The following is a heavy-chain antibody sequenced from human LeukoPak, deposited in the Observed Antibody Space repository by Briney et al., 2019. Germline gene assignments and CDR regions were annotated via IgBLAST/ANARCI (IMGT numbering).Heavy chain of an antibody. D-gene: IGHD6-13*01. CDR1: GGSISSSSYY. V-gene: IGHV4-39*01. CDR3: ARRGSSMYWFDP. J-gene: IGHJ5*02. CDR2: IYYSGIT. Sequence: SETLSLTCTVPGGSISSSSYYWGWIRQPPGKGLEWLGNIYYSGITFYNPSLKIRVTISVGTSQNESSLKLSSVTAADTAVYYCARRGSSMYWFDPWGQGTLVTVSS.